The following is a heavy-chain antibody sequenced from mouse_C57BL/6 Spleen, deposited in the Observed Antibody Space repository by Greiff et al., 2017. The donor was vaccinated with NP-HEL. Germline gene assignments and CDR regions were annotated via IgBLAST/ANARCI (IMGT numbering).Heavy chain of an antibody. J-gene: IGHJ1*03. Sequence: VHVKQSGPVLVKPGASVKMSCKASGYTFTDYYMNWVKQSHGKSLEWIGVINPYNGGTSYNQKFKGKATLTVDKSSSTAYMELNSLTSEDSAVYYCLTVVATDWYFDVWGTGTTVTVSS. CDR2: INPYNGGT. V-gene: IGHV1-19*01. D-gene: IGHD1-1*01. CDR1: GYTFTDYY. CDR3: LTVVATDWYFDV.